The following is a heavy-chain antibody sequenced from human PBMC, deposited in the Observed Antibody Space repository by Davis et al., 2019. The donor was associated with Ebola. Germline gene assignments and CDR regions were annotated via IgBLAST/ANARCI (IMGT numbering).Heavy chain of an antibody. CDR2: ISVRSIT. CDR1: GFIFSSYA. V-gene: IGHV3-23*01. CDR3: AKVHPPTTVTTGWFDP. Sequence: GESLKIPCAASGFIFSSYAMSWVRQAPGKGLEWVSSISVRSITYHADSVKGRFTISRDNSKSTLYLQMNSLRAEDTAVYYCAKVHPPTTVTTGWFDPWGQGTLVTVSS. D-gene: IGHD4-17*01. J-gene: IGHJ5*02.